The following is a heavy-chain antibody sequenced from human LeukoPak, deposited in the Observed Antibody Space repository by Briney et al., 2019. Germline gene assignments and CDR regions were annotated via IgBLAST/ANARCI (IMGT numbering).Heavy chain of an antibody. J-gene: IGHJ4*02. CDR2: IWYDGSKK. V-gene: IGHV3-33*01. Sequence: GGSLRLSCAASGFIFSSYGMHWVRQAPGKGLEWVSVIWYDGSKKYYADSVKGRFTISRDKSKNTVYLQMNSLRAEDTAVYYCARDPRGIAVAGTGDYWGQGTLVTVSS. CDR3: ARDPRGIAVAGTGDY. CDR1: GFIFSSYG. D-gene: IGHD6-19*01.